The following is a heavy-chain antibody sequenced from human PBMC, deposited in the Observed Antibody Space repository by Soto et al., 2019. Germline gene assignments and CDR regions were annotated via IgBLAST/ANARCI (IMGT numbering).Heavy chain of an antibody. Sequence: PGGSLRLSCAASGFTFSSYAMSWVRQAPGKGLEWVSAISGSGGSTYYADSVKGRFTISRDNSKNTLYLQMNSLRAEDTAVYYCAKGDIVVVTDALRHYYGIDVWGQGTTVTVSS. D-gene: IGHD2-2*01. J-gene: IGHJ6*02. CDR1: GFTFSSYA. CDR2: ISGSGGST. V-gene: IGHV3-23*01. CDR3: AKGDIVVVTDALRHYYGIDV.